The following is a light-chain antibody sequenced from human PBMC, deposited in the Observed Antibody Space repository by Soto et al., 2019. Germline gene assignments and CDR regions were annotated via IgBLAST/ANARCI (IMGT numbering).Light chain of an antibody. CDR3: CSYGGSNNNHV. J-gene: IGLJ1*01. V-gene: IGLV2-8*01. CDR1: SNDVGGYDY. CDR2: EVT. Sequence: QSALTDPSSASWSPGQSVTISCSGTSNDVGGYDYVSWYQQHPGKAPKLMIYEVTRRPSGVPERFSGCKSGNTAALTVSGLQAEDQAAYYCCSYGGSNNNHVFGSGTTFT.